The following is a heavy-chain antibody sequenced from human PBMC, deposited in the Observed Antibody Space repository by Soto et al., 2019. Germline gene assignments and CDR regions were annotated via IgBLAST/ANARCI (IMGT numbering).Heavy chain of an antibody. Sequence: QVQLQESGPGLVKPSGTLSLTCAVSGGSISSSNWCSWVRQPPGKGLEWIGEIYHSGSTNYNPSLKSRVTISLDESKDQFSLKLSSVTAADTAGYYCARLMVRWGNYYGMDVWGQGTTVTVSS. CDR1: GGSISSSNW. V-gene: IGHV4-4*02. CDR2: IYHSGST. CDR3: ARLMVRWGNYYGMDV. J-gene: IGHJ6*02. D-gene: IGHD3-10*01.